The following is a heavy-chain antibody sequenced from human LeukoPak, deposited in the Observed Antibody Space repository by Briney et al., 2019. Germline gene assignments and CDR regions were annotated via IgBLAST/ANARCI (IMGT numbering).Heavy chain of an antibody. V-gene: IGHV5-51*01. J-gene: IGHJ4*02. Sequence: GESLKISCKASGYTFNSYWIGWVRQTPGKGLEWMGIIYPEDSDTRYSPSLQGQVAISVDKSISTAYLEWSSLKASDTAMYYCARHLRSRPFDYWGQGTLVTVSS. CDR3: ARHLRSRPFDY. CDR1: GYTFNSYW. CDR2: IYPEDSDT. D-gene: IGHD6-13*01.